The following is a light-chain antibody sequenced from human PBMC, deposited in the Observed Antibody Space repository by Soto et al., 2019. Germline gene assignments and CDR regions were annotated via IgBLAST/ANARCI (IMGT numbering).Light chain of an antibody. CDR2: GAS. Sequence: EMVMTQSPATLSVSSGERATLSCWASQSVTSNLAWYQQKPGQAPRLLIYGASTRATGIPARFSGSGSGTEFTLTISNLQSEDFAVYYCQQYNNWPSCTFGQGTKLEIK. V-gene: IGKV3-15*01. J-gene: IGKJ2*02. CDR3: QQYNNWPSCT. CDR1: QSVTSN.